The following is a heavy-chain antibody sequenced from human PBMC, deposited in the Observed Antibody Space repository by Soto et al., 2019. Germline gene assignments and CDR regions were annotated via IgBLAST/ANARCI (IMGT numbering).Heavy chain of an antibody. J-gene: IGHJ4*02. CDR2: ISAYTGNT. Sequence: QVQLVQSGAEVKKPGASVKVSCKASGYTFTSYGISWVRQAPGQGLEWMGWISAYTGNTNYAQKIQGRVTMTTHPSTSTAAMARRGRRSDDTAVDSSARGSTVATGSYWGQGTLVTLAS. CDR3: ARGSTVATGSY. V-gene: IGHV1-18*01. D-gene: IGHD3-10*01. CDR1: GYTFTSYG.